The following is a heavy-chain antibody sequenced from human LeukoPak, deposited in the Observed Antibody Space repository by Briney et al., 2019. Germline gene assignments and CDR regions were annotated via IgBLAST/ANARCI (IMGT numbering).Heavy chain of an antibody. CDR3: ARTKTYYYDSSGYSFDY. Sequence: SVKVSCKASGYTFTGYYMHWVRQAPGQGLEWMGGIIPIFDTGNYAQKFQGRVTITADESTSTAYMELSSLRSEDTAVYYCARTKTYYYDSSGYSFDYWGQGTLVTVSS. CDR1: GYTFTGYY. V-gene: IGHV1-69*13. D-gene: IGHD3-22*01. CDR2: IIPIFDTG. J-gene: IGHJ4*02.